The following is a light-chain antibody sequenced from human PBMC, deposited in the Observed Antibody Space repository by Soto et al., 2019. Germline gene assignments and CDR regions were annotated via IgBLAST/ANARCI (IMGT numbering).Light chain of an antibody. V-gene: IGKV3-20*01. CDR1: QSVRNY. Sequence: EIVLTQSPATLSLSPGERATLSCRASQSVRNYLAWYQLKPGQAPRLLIYDASSRATGIPDRFSGSGSGTDFTLTISRLEPEDFAVYYCQQYGSSPPITFGQGTRLEIK. CDR2: DAS. J-gene: IGKJ5*01. CDR3: QQYGSSPPIT.